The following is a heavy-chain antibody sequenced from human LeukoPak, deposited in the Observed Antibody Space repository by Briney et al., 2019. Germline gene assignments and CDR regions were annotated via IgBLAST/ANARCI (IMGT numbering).Heavy chain of an antibody. V-gene: IGHV3-9*01. CDR3: AKDMDTLVRGVIFN. CDR1: GFMFDDYA. J-gene: IGHJ4*02. D-gene: IGHD3-10*01. Sequence: GGSLRLSRAGSGFMFDDYAMHWVRQAPGKGLEWVSGISWNSGSIGYADSVKGRFTISRDNAKNSLYLQMNSLRAEDTALYYCAKDMDTLVRGVIFNWGQGTLVTVSS. CDR2: ISWNSGSI.